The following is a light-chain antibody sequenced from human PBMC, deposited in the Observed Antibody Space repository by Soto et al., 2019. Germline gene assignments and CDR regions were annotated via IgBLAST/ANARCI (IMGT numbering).Light chain of an antibody. CDR2: WAS. J-gene: IGKJ2*01. CDR1: QSVLYSSNNNNY. V-gene: IGKV4-1*01. CDR3: HQYYTTPYT. Sequence: DIVMTQSPDSLAVSLGERATINCKSSQSVLYSSNNNNYLAWYQQKPGQPPTLIIYWASTRASGVPDRFSGSGSGTDFTLTISSLQAEDVAVYYCHQYYTTPYTYGQGTKLEIK.